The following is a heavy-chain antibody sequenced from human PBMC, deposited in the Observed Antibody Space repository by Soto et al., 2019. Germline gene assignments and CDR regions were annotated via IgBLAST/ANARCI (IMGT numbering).Heavy chain of an antibody. J-gene: IGHJ5*02. CDR2: INPNSGGT. D-gene: IGHD1-1*01. CDR3: ARAAYGTTGSWFDP. Sequence: QVQLVQSGAEVKKPGASVKVSCKASGYTFTGYYMHWVRQAPGQGLEWMGWINPNSGGTNYAQKFQGWVTMTRDTAISTDYMELSRLRSDDTAVYYCARAAYGTTGSWFDPWGQGPLVTVSS. CDR1: GYTFTGYY. V-gene: IGHV1-2*04.